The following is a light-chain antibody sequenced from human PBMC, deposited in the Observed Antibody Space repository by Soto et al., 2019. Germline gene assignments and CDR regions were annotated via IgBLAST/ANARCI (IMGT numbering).Light chain of an antibody. V-gene: IGKV3-15*01. CDR2: GAS. CDR3: QQYNTWPWT. CDR1: QSVSDT. Sequence: EIALTQSPATLSLSPGERATLSCRSSQSVSDTLAWYQQKPGQAPTLLIHGASTSATGFPARFSGSGSGTDFTLTTSSLQSEDFAVYYCQQYNTWPWTFGQATTVDI. J-gene: IGKJ1*01.